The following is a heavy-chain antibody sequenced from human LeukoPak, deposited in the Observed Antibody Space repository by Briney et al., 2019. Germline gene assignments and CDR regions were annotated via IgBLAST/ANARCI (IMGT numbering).Heavy chain of an antibody. CDR3: AREFWNYRSGNLQAFHI. D-gene: IGHD3-10*01. CDR1: GGSISSYY. J-gene: IGHJ3*02. Sequence: PSETLSLTCTVSGGSISSYYWGWIRQPPGKGLEWIGRIYASGSTKYNPSLKSRVTISVDTSKNQFSLRLNSVTAADTAVYYCAREFWNYRSGNLQAFHIWGQGTMVTVSS. CDR2: IYASGST. V-gene: IGHV4-4*07.